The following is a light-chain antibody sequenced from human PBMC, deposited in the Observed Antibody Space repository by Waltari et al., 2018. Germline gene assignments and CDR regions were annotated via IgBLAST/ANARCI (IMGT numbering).Light chain of an antibody. CDR3: QQYNNWPPSWT. CDR2: GAS. J-gene: IGKJ1*01. Sequence: EIVMTQSPDTLSVSPGERATLSCRASQSVGSNLAWYQPKPGQAPRLLIYGASTRATPIPARFSGSGSGTEFTLTITSMQSEDFAVYYCQQYNNWPPSWTFGQGTKVEIK. CDR1: QSVGSN. V-gene: IGKV3-15*01.